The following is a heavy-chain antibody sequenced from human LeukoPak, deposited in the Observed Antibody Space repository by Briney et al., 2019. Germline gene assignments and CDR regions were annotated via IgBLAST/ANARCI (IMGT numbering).Heavy chain of an antibody. D-gene: IGHD6-13*01. CDR2: IKQDGSEK. J-gene: IGHJ4*02. CDR1: GFTFSSYW. Sequence: GGALKLSCAASGFTFSSYWRSWVRQAPGKGLEGVANIKQDGSEKYYVDSVKGRFTISRDNAKNSLYLQMNSLRAEDTAVYYCARDSSSSHPNFDYWGQGTLVTVSS. V-gene: IGHV3-7*01. CDR3: ARDSSSSHPNFDY.